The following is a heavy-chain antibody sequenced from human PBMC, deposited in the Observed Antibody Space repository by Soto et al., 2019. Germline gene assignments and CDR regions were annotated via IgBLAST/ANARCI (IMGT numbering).Heavy chain of an antibody. J-gene: IGHJ4*02. D-gene: IGHD2-2*03. V-gene: IGHV3-30*18. CDR3: AKGQIPGSTGSPGYFDS. CDR1: GFTFRTYG. Sequence: GGSLRLSCAASGFTFRTYGMHWVRQAPGKGLEWVAVVSYDGSRQYYRESVRGRFIISRDNSKNTLSLQMNSLRPEDTSVYFCAKGQIPGSTGSPGYFDSWGQGXVVTVSS. CDR2: VSYDGSRQ.